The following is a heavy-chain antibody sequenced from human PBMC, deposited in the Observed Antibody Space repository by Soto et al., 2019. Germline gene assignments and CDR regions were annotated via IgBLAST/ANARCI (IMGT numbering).Heavy chain of an antibody. D-gene: IGHD2-15*01. CDR3: ARGGIVGVAAMSCLDA. Sequence: ASVKVSCKASGYTFTGYYMHWVRQAPGQGLEWMGWINPNSGGTNYAQKFQGWVTMTRDTSISTAYMELSRLRSDDTAVYYCARGGIVGVAAMSCLDAWGQGTLVTVSS. J-gene: IGHJ5*01. CDR2: INPNSGGT. V-gene: IGHV1-2*04. CDR1: GYTFTGYY.